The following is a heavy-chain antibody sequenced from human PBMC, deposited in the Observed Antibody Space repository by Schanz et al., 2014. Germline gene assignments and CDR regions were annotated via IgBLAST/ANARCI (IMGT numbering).Heavy chain of an antibody. V-gene: IGHV3-23*04. CDR1: GFTFSSYA. D-gene: IGHD5-12*01. Sequence: EQLVESGGGVVQPGRSLRLSCAASGFTFSSYAMSWVRQAPGKGLEWVSTISASGGSTYYADSVKGRFTISRDNSKNTLYLQMNSLRAEDTAVYYCASPSGYSDYGTYFDFWGQGTLVTVSS. J-gene: IGHJ4*02. CDR2: ISASGGST. CDR3: ASPSGYSDYGTYFDF.